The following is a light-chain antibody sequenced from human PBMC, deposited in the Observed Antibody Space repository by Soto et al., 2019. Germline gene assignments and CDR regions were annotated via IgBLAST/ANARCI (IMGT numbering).Light chain of an antibody. CDR1: QTVGSSF. Sequence: EIVLTQSPGTLSLSPGERATLSCRASQTVGSSFLAWFQHKPGQAPRLLIYGASTRAAGIPDRFSGSGSGTDFTLTISRLEPEDFAVYYCQQYGSSPTFGQGTRLEIK. J-gene: IGKJ5*01. CDR3: QQYGSSPT. CDR2: GAS. V-gene: IGKV3-20*01.